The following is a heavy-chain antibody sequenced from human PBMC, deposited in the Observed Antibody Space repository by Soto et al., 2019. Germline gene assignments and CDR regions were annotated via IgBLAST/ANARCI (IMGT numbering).Heavy chain of an antibody. CDR1: GFTVSSHA. Sequence: EVQVLESGGGLVQPGGSLRLSCEGSGFTVSSHAMTWIRQAPGKGPEWVSTVTADGGTYYADSVKGRLAMSRDTSENTRYLQMNSLGAEDTAAYYCAPHVSCSGGSCQYDAFAIRGQGTMVTVAS. CDR2: VTADGGT. D-gene: IGHD2-15*01. J-gene: IGHJ3*02. V-gene: IGHV3-23*01. CDR3: APHVSCSGGSCQYDAFAI.